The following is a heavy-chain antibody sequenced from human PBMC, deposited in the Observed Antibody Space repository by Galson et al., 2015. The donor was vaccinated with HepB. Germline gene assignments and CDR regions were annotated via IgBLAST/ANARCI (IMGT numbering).Heavy chain of an antibody. J-gene: IGHJ6*03. V-gene: IGHV1-18*04. CDR2: ISGQTGYT. CDR1: GYTFISYS. Sequence: SVKVSCKASGYTFISYSITWVRQAPGQGLEWMGWISGQTGYTNYAQKFQGRLTMTADTSTNTAYMELASLTSDDTAVYYCARNSLGAAGTGPYFFYFMDVWGRGTTVTVSS. D-gene: IGHD6-13*01. CDR3: ARNSLGAAGTGPYFFYFMDV.